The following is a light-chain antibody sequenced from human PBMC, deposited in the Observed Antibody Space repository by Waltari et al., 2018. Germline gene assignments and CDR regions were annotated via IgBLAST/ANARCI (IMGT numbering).Light chain of an antibody. J-gene: IGKJ1*01. CDR2: GAY. V-gene: IGKV3-20*01. CDR3: QQYDGSPMWS. Sequence: ETVLTQSPATLSLSPGDSATLSCRASQSVPSRYLAWYHQRPGQSPRLLIYGAYTRASGIPDRLSGSGSGTDFSLRISRVETEDFGVYYCQQYDGSPMWSFGLGTKVEVK. CDR1: QSVPSRY.